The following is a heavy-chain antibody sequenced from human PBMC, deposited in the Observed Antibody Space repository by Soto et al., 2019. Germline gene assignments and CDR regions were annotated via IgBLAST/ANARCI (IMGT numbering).Heavy chain of an antibody. Sequence: PGGSLRLSSAASGFTFSSYAMSWVRQAPGKGLEWVSAISGSGGSTYYADSVKGRFTISRDNTKNTLYLQMNSLRAEDTAVYYCAKARGSSTPAPGSYWGQGTLVTVSS. D-gene: IGHD2-2*01. J-gene: IGHJ4*02. CDR1: GFTFSSYA. CDR2: ISGSGGST. CDR3: AKARGSSTPAPGSY. V-gene: IGHV3-23*01.